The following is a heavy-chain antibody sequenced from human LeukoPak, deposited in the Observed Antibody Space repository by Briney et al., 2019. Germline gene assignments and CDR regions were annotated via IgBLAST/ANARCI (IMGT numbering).Heavy chain of an antibody. CDR2: IIPIFGTA. D-gene: IGHD6-19*01. V-gene: IGHV1-69*13. CDR1: GGAFSSYA. Sequence: SVKVSCKASGGAFSSYAISWVRQAPGQGLEWMGGIIPIFGTANYAQKFQGRVTITADESTSTAYMELSSLRSEDTAVYYCARVRSGSDSGWEAFDIWGQGTMVTVSS. J-gene: IGHJ3*02. CDR3: ARVRSGSDSGWEAFDI.